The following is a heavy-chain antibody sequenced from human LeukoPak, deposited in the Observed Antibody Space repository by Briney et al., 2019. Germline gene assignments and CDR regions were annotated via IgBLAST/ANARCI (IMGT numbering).Heavy chain of an antibody. Sequence: PGGSLRLSCAASGFTFDDYAMHWVRQAPGKGLEWVSGISWNSGSIGYADSVKGRFTISRDNSKNTLYLQMNSLRAEDTAVYYCARNLLLWPHYYYYGMDVWGQGTTVTVSS. J-gene: IGHJ6*02. CDR1: GFTFDDYA. CDR3: ARNLLLWPHYYYYGMDV. CDR2: ISWNSGSI. V-gene: IGHV3-9*01. D-gene: IGHD2-2*01.